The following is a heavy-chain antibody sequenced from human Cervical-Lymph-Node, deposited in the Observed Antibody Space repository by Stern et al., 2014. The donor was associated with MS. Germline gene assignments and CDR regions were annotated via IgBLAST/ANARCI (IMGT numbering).Heavy chain of an antibody. CDR1: GYSFTRYG. CDR3: DL. J-gene: IGHJ3*01. V-gene: IGHV1-18*01. D-gene: IGHD2-21*02. CDR2: MNPYNGNT. Sequence: QVKLVQSAAEVKKPGASVKVSCRASGYSFTRYGVGWVRQAPGQGLEWMGWMNPYNGNTSYAQHLQGRVTMTADTSTTTAYELSLKTKVVTLLGDAFDLWGQGTTVIVSS.